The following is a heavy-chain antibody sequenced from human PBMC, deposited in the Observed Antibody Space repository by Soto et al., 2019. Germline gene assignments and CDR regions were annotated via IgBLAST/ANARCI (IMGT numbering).Heavy chain of an antibody. CDR2: TYYRSKWYN. V-gene: IGHV6-1*01. Sequence: SQTLSLTCAISGDSVSSNSAAWNWIRQSPSRGLEWLGRTYYRSKWYNDYAVPVRSRIRINPDASKNQFSLQLNSVTPEDTAVYYCARGSSNWAYYFDVWGQGTLVTVSS. CDR1: GDSVSSNSAA. J-gene: IGHJ4*02. D-gene: IGHD6-13*01. CDR3: ARGSSNWAYYFDV.